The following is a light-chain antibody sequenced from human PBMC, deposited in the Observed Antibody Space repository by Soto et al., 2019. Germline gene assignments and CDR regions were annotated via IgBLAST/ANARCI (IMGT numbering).Light chain of an antibody. CDR1: QSVAGN. CDR2: GTS. CDR3: HQSNKWPYT. Sequence: EIVMTQSPATLSVSPGERATLSCRASQSVAGNLAWYQQKPGQAPRLLFYGTSTRATGVPARFSGTGSGTDSTLTISSLQSEDFAVYYCHQSNKWPYTFGQGTKLEIK. J-gene: IGKJ2*01. V-gene: IGKV3-15*01.